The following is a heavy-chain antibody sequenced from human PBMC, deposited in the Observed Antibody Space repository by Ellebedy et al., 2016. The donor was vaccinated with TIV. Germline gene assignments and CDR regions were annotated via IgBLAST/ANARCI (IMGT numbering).Heavy chain of an antibody. V-gene: IGHV3-7*03. D-gene: IGHD5-12*01. CDR2: IQQDGSDK. J-gene: IGHJ4*02. CDR3: ARDNYVGYDWLGGNSFDS. Sequence: GGSLRLXXAASGFTFSGYWMSWVRQAQGKGLEWVANIQQDGSDKDYVDSVKGRFTISRDNARNSLYLQMNSLRAEDTAMYYCARDNYVGYDWLGGNSFDSWGQGTLVTVSS. CDR1: GFTFSGYW.